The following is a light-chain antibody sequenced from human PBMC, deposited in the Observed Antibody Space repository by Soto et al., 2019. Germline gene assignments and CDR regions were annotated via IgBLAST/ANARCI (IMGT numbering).Light chain of an antibody. CDR1: QGISSY. Sequence: DIQLTQSPSFLSASVGDRVTITCRASQGISSYLAWYQQKPGKAPKLLIYAASTLQSGVPSRFXGSGXGTXXXXXXXSLQPEDFATYYCQQLNSYRITFGQGTRLEIK. CDR3: QQLNSYRIT. V-gene: IGKV1-9*01. J-gene: IGKJ5*01. CDR2: AAS.